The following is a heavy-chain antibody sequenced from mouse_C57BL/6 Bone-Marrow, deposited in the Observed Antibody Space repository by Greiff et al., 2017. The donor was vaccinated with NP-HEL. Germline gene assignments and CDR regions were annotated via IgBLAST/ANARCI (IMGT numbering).Heavy chain of an antibody. CDR2: IDPETGGT. J-gene: IGHJ3*01. CDR3: TRIHGNQIAY. Sequence: VQLQQSGAELVRPGASVTLSCKASGYTFTDYEMHWVKQTPVHGLEWIGAIDPETGGTAYNQKFKGKAILTADKSSSTAYMELRSLTSEDSAVYYCTRIHGNQIAYWGQGTLVTVSA. V-gene: IGHV1-15*01. D-gene: IGHD2-1*01. CDR1: GYTFTDYE.